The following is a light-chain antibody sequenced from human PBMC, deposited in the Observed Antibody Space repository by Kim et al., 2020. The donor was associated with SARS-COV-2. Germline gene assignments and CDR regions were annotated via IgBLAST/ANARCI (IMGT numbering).Light chain of an antibody. V-gene: IGKV3-20*01. J-gene: IGKJ1*01. Sequence: SPGERATLSGRASQSVTSRSLAWYQQRPGQAPRLLIFGASSRAAGIPDRFSGSGSGTDFTLTISRLEPEDFAVYYCQQYVSPPSTFGQGTKVDIK. CDR2: GAS. CDR1: QSVTSRS. CDR3: QQYVSPPST.